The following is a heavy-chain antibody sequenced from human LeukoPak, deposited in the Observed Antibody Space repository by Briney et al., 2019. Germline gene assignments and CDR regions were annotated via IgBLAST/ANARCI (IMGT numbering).Heavy chain of an antibody. D-gene: IGHD2-21*02. Sequence: GGSLRLSCAASGFTFSTYSMNWVRQAPGKGLEWVSSISTSSSYIYYADSVKGRFTIPRDNSKNTLYVQMKSLRAEDTAVYYCAKDFVVVPGNVNYFDSWGQGTLVTVSS. CDR1: GFTFSTYS. J-gene: IGHJ4*02. CDR3: AKDFVVVPGNVNYFDS. V-gene: IGHV3-21*04. CDR2: ISTSSSYI.